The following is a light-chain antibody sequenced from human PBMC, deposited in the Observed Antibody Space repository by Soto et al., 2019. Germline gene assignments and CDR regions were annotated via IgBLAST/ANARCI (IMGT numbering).Light chain of an antibody. CDR2: AAS. J-gene: IGKJ1*01. CDR3: QQYNSYPLM. CDR1: QGISTN. V-gene: IGKV1-16*01. Sequence: DVQMPKSPSSLSASVGDRVTITCLARQGISTNLAGYQQKPGKAPKSLIYAASSVQSGDPSRFSGRGSRTDATLTISRLQAEDFATYYCQQYNSYPLMFGQGTKVEIK.